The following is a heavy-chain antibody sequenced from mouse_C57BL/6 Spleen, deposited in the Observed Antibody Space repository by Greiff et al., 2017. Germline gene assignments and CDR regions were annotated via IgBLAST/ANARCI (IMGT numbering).Heavy chain of an antibody. V-gene: IGHV1-64*01. J-gene: IGHJ2*01. Sequence: QVQLKQPGAELVKPGASVKLSCKASGYTFTSYWMHWVKQRPGQGLEWIGMIHPNSGSTNYNEKFKSKATLTVDKSSSTAYMQLSSLTSEDSAVYYCARSGYDYDFDYWGQGTTLTVSS. D-gene: IGHD2-4*01. CDR2: IHPNSGST. CDR3: ARSGYDYDFDY. CDR1: GYTFTSYW.